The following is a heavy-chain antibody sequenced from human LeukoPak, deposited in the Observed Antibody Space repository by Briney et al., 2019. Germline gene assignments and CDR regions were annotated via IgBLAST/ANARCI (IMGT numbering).Heavy chain of an antibody. CDR2: IYYSGST. CDR1: GVSISSGDYY. CDR3: AREAYSGYDRLNDAFDI. D-gene: IGHD5-12*01. Sequence: SETLSLTCTVSGVSISSGDYYWSWIRQPPGKGLEWIGYIYYSGSTYYNPSLKSRVTISVDTSKNQFSLKLSSVTAADTAVYYCAREAYSGYDRLNDAFDIWGQGTMVTVSS. V-gene: IGHV4-30-4*01. J-gene: IGHJ3*02.